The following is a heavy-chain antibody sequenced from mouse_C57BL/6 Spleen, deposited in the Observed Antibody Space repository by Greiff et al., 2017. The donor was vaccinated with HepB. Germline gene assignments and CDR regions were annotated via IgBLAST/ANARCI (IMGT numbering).Heavy chain of an antibody. CDR2: IYPGSGSI. Sequence: VQLQQSGAELVKPGASVKLSCKASGYTFTEYTIHWVKQRSGQGLEWIGWIYPGSGSIKYNEKFKDKATLTADKSSNTVYMELSSLTSEDSAVYCYARDEEREADYAGRAWFDYWGKGTLVTVSA. V-gene: IGHV1-62-2*01. D-gene: IGHD2-4*01. J-gene: IGHJ3*01. CDR1: GYTFTEYT. CDR3: ARDEEREADYAGRAWFDY.